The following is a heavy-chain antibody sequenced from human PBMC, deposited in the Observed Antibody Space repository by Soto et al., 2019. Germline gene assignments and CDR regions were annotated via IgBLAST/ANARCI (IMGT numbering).Heavy chain of an antibody. V-gene: IGHV4-4*02. CDR1: GGTIRSPDW. D-gene: IGHD6-19*01. CDR2: IFQSGST. J-gene: IGHJ5*02. Sequence: SETLSLTCGVSGGTIRSPDWWTWVRQPPGKGLEWVGEIFQSGSTNYTPSLESRVTISVDKSKNQFSLTLTSVTAADTAVYFCARGRGRYSSGWSWFDPWGQGILVTVSS. CDR3: ARGRGRYSSGWSWFDP.